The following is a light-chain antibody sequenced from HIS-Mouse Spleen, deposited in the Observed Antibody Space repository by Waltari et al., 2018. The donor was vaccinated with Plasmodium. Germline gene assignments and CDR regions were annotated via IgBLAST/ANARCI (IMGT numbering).Light chain of an antibody. CDR2: GKN. Sequence: SSELTQDPAVSVALGQTVRIPCQGDSLRSYYARWYQKKPGQAPVVVIYGKNNRPSGIPDRFSGSSSGNTASLTITGAQAEDEADYYCNSRDSSGNHQVFGGGTKLTVL. J-gene: IGLJ3*02. CDR3: NSRDSSGNHQV. CDR1: SLRSYY. V-gene: IGLV3-19*01.